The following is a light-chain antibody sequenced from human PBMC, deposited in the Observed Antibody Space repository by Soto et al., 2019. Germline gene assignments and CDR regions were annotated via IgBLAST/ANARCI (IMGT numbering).Light chain of an antibody. V-gene: IGKV3-11*01. CDR3: QQRSNWPPT. CDR2: VAS. J-gene: IGKJ4*01. Sequence: EIVLTQSPATLSLSPGERATLSCRASQSISSYLAWYQQKPGQAPRLLIYVASNRATGIPARFSGGGTGTDFTLTISSLEPEDFAVYYCQQRSNWPPTFGGGTKVEIK. CDR1: QSISSY.